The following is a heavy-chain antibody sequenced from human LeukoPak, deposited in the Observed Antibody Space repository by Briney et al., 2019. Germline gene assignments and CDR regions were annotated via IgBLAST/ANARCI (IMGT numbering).Heavy chain of an antibody. V-gene: IGHV1-24*01. CDR3: ATGSSNPGGKDY. CDR2: FDPEDGET. Sequence: ATVKISCKTSGYNVIANSIHWVRQAPGKGLECMGGFDPEDGETVYAQKFQGRVTMTEDTSTDTAYMELSSLRSEDTAVYYCATGSSNPGGKDYWGQGTLVTVSS. D-gene: IGHD4-23*01. J-gene: IGHJ4*02. CDR1: GYNVIANS.